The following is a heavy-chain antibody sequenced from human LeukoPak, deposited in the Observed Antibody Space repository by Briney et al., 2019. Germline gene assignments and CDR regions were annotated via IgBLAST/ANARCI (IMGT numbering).Heavy chain of an antibody. CDR1: GFTFGDYA. CDR2: IRSKAYGGST. CDR3: TRVESDYDSSGYYLFDY. J-gene: IGHJ4*02. Sequence: GGSLRLSCTASGFTFGDYAMSWFRQAPGKGLEWVGFIRSKAYGGSTEYAASVKGRFTISRDDSKSIAYLQMNSLETEDTAVYYCTRVESDYDSSGYYLFDYWGQGTLVTVSS. V-gene: IGHV3-49*03. D-gene: IGHD3-22*01.